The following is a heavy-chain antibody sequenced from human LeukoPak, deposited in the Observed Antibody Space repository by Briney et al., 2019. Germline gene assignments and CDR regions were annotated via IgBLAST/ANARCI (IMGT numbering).Heavy chain of an antibody. D-gene: IGHD1-26*01. CDR2: IIPIFGTA. Sequence: SVKVSCNASGGTFSSCAISWVRQAPGQGLEWMGGIIPIFGTANYAQKFQGRVTITADESTSTAYMELSSLRSEDTAVYYCAREKSRGATLLDAFDIWGQGTMVTVSS. CDR1: GGTFSSCA. J-gene: IGHJ3*02. CDR3: AREKSRGATLLDAFDI. V-gene: IGHV1-69*13.